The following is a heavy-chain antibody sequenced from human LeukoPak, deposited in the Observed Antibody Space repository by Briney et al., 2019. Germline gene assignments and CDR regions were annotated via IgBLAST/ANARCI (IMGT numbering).Heavy chain of an antibody. CDR3: ARRRTYGSNYDY. CDR2: INHSGST. J-gene: IGHJ4*02. V-gene: IGHV4-34*01. CDR1: GGSFSGYY. D-gene: IGHD4-23*01. Sequence: SETLSLTCAVYGGSFSGYYWSWIRQPPGKGLEWIGEINHSGSTNYNPSLKSRVTISVDTSKNQFSLKLSSVTAADTAVYYCARRRTYGSNYDYWGQGTLVTVSS.